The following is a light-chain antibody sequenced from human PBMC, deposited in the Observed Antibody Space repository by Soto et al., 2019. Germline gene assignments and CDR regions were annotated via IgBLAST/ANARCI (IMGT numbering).Light chain of an antibody. V-gene: IGKV3-20*01. Sequence: VVLTQSPASLSLSPGDRATLSCRASQSVSSNLAWYQQKPGQAPRLLIYGASTRATGIPDRFSGSGPGTDFTLTISRLEPEDFAVYYCQQYGSSGTFGQGTKVDIK. CDR2: GAS. CDR3: QQYGSSGT. CDR1: QSVSSN. J-gene: IGKJ1*01.